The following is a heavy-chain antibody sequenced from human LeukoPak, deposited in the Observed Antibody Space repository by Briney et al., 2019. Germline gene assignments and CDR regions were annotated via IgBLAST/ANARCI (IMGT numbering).Heavy chain of an antibody. J-gene: IGHJ3*02. D-gene: IGHD2-15*01. CDR2: INTNTGNP. Sequence: ASVKVSCKASGYTFTNYTMNWVRQAPGQGLEWMGWINTNTGNPTYAQDFTRQFVSSLDTSVSTAYLQISSLKAEDTAVYYCARERYCSGGSCYGLGDAFDIWGQGTMVTVSS. CDR1: GYTFTNYT. CDR3: ARERYCSGGSCYGLGDAFDI. V-gene: IGHV7-4-1*02.